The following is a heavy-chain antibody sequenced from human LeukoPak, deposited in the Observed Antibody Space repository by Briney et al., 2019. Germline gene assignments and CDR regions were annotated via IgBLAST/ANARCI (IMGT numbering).Heavy chain of an antibody. CDR3: ARGRTTEYYFDY. J-gene: IGHJ4*02. CDR1: GGTFSSYA. V-gene: IGHV1-69*13. CDR2: IIPIFGTA. D-gene: IGHD1-7*01. Sequence: SVKVSCKASGGTFSSYAISWVRQAPGQGLEWMGGIIPIFGTANYAQKFQGRVTITADESTSTAYMELSSLRSEDTAVYYCARGRTTEYYFDYWGQGTLVTVSS.